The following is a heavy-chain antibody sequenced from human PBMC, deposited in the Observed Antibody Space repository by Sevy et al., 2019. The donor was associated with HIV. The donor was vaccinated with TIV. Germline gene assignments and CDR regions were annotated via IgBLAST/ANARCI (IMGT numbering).Heavy chain of an antibody. CDR3: SSPVVAHGMDV. V-gene: IGHV3-33*01. D-gene: IGHD2-21*01. CDR1: GFSFSNYG. CDR2: IWFDGSQI. Sequence: GGSLRLSCAASGFSFSNYGMHWVRQAPGKGLEWVAVIWFDGSQIKYADSVKGRFVISRDNLRDTLYLQMNNLTVEDTAVYYCSSPVVAHGMDVWGQGTTVTVSS. J-gene: IGHJ6*02.